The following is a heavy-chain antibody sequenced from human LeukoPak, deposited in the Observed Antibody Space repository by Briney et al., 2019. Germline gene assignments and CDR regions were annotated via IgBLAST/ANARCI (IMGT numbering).Heavy chain of an antibody. Sequence: GESLKISCKGPGHSFINYWIAWVRQMPGKGLEWIGIIFPGDSHTRYSPSFQGQVTISADMSIDTAYLQWSSLRASDTAMYYCARIAATWYGGSWGQGTLVYVSS. CDR1: GHSFINYW. CDR2: IFPGDSHT. D-gene: IGHD2-15*01. V-gene: IGHV5-51*01. J-gene: IGHJ4*02. CDR3: ARIAATWYGGS.